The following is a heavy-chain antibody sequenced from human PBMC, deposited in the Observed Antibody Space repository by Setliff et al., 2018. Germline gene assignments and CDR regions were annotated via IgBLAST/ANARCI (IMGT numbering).Heavy chain of an antibody. J-gene: IGHJ4*02. V-gene: IGHV1-69*06. CDR1: GGTFSSYA. CDR2: IIPIFGTA. CDR3: ARELNYYYDSSGYFLPD. D-gene: IGHD3-22*01. Sequence: SVKVSCKASGGTFSSYAISWVRQAPGQGLEWMGGIIPIFGTANYAQKFQGRVTITADKSTSTAYMELSSLRSEDTAVYYCARELNYYYDSSGYFLPDWGQGTLVTVS.